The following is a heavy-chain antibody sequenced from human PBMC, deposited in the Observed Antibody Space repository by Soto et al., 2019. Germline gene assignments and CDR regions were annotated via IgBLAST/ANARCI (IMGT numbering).Heavy chain of an antibody. CDR3: AKRTSGWYFDY. CDR2: ISGSGDST. D-gene: IGHD6-19*01. Sequence: EVQLLESGGNLEQPGWSLRLSCAASGFTFSNYAMSWVRQAPGKGLEWVSVISGSGDSTYYADSVKGRFTISRDNSKITLYLQMNSLRAEDTAVYYCAKRTSGWYFDYWGQGTLVTVSS. J-gene: IGHJ4*02. V-gene: IGHV3-23*01. CDR1: GFTFSNYA.